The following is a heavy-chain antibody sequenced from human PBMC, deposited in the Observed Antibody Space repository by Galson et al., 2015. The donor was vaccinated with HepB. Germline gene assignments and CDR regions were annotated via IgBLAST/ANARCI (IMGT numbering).Heavy chain of an antibody. CDR3: ARVDLY. Sequence: ETLSLTCAVYGGSFNSYYWSWVRQPPGKGLEWIGEINHIGSTYYNPSLKSRVTMSVDTSKNQFSLKLISLTAADTAVYYCARVDLYWGQGTLVTVSS. CDR2: INHIGST. V-gene: IGHV4-34*01. J-gene: IGHJ4*02. CDR1: GGSFNSYY.